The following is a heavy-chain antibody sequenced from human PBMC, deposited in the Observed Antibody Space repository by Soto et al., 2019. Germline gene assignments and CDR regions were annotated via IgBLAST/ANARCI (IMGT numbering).Heavy chain of an antibody. CDR1: GGTFSNYI. CDR2: TIPMFATA. J-gene: IGHJ4*02. V-gene: IGHV1-69*01. CDR3: ARGLFGQQWLVGFDT. D-gene: IGHD3-22*01. Sequence: QVQLVQSGAEVKKPGSSVKVSCKASGGTFSNYIFSWVRQAPGQGLEWMGGTIPMFATAQYAQKLQGRVTITADESTSIVYMDLTSLRSDDTAVYYCARGLFGQQWLVGFDTWGQGTLVTVSS.